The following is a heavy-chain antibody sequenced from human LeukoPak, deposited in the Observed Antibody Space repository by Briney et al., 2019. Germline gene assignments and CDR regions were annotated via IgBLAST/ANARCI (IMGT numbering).Heavy chain of an antibody. Sequence: ASVKVSCKASGYTFISYGINWVRQAPGQRLEWMGWISPYNGNTHYAPKLQGRVTMTKDTSTSTAYMELRSLRSDDRAVYYFARNTDSRDYWGQGTLVTVST. D-gene: IGHD5-18*01. CDR1: GYTFISYG. CDR3: ARNTDSRDY. V-gene: IGHV1-18*01. J-gene: IGHJ4*02. CDR2: ISPYNGNT.